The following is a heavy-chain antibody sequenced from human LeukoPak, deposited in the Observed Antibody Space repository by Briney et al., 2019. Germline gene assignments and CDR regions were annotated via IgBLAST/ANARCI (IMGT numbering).Heavy chain of an antibody. CDR2: ISGSGGST. V-gene: IGHV3-23*01. Sequence: GGSLRLSCAASGFTFSSYAMSWVRQAPGKGLEWVSAISGSGGSTYYADSVKGRFTISRDNSKNTLYLQMNSLRAEDTAVYYCATNPLRFLGTRLNYYYYGMDVWGQGTTVTVSS. CDR1: GFTFSSYA. J-gene: IGHJ6*02. CDR3: ATNPLRFLGTRLNYYYYGMDV. D-gene: IGHD3-3*01.